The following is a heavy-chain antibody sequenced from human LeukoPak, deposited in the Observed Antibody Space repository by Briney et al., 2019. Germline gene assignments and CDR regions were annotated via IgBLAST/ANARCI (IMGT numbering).Heavy chain of an antibody. CDR2: IYYSGST. CDR3: ARAIEQQLVLNWFDP. CDR1: GGSISSYY. D-gene: IGHD6-13*01. Sequence: KSSETLSLTCTVSGGSISSYYWSWIRQPPAKGQEWVGYIYYSGSTSYNPSLKSRVTILVDTHKNQFSLKLSSVTAADSSVYYCARAIEQQLVLNWFDPWGQGTLVTVSS. V-gene: IGHV4-59*01. J-gene: IGHJ5*02.